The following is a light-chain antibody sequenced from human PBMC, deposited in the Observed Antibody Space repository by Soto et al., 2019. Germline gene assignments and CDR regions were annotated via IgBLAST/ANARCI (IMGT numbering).Light chain of an antibody. CDR3: QAWDSSTVV. CDR2: QDS. CDR1: KLGDKY. J-gene: IGLJ2*01. V-gene: IGLV3-1*01. Sequence: SYELTQPPSVSVSPGQTASITCSGDKLGDKYACWYQQKQGQSPVLVIYQDSKRPSGITERFSGSNSGNTATLTIGGTQAMDEADYYCQAWDSSTVVFGGGTKLTVL.